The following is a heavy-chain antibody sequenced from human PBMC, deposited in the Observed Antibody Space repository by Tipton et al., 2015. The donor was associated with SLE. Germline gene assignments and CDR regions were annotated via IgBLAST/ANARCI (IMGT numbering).Heavy chain of an antibody. CDR2: ISYDGSNK. J-gene: IGHJ2*01. CDR1: GFTFSSYA. CDR3: ARGDRPGYFDL. Sequence: SLRLSCAASGFTFSSYAMHWVRQAPGKGLEWVAVISYDGSNKYYADSVKGRFTISRDNSKNTLYLQMNSLRAEDTAVYYCARGDRPGYFDLWGRGTLVTVSS. V-gene: IGHV3-30-3*01.